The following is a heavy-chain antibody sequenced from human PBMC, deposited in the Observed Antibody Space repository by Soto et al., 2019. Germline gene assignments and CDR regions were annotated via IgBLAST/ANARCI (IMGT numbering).Heavy chain of an antibody. CDR1: GGSISSSDYY. V-gene: IGHV4-39*01. CDR2: ISYRGSA. Sequence: SETLSLTCTVSGGSISSSDYYWVWIRQPPGKGLEWIGSISYRGSAYYNSSLKSRVTISSDSSKNQFSLRLNSVTAADTAVYYCASTSYSYGSFFDYWGQGILVTVSS. CDR3: ASTSYSYGSFFDY. J-gene: IGHJ4*02. D-gene: IGHD5-18*01.